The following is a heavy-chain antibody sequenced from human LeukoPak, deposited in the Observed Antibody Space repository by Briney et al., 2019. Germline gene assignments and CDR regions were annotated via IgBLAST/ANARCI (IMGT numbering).Heavy chain of an antibody. D-gene: IGHD1-26*01. J-gene: IGHJ4*02. V-gene: IGHV3-9*01. CDR3: AKDIEVGATTFSGFDY. CDR1: GFTFDDYA. CDR2: ISWNSGSI. Sequence: GGSLRLSCAASGFTFDDYAMHWVRQAPGRGLEWVSGISWNSGSIGYADSVKGRFTISRDNAKNSLYLQMNSLRAEDTALYYCAKDIEVGATTFSGFDYWGQGTLVTVSS.